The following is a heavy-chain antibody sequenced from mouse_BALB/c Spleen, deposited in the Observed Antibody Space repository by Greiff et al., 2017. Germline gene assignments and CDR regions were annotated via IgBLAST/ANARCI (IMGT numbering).Heavy chain of an antibody. CDR3: ARSSLNWDGFAY. Sequence: VQVVESGPGLVAPSQSLSITCTVSGFSLTSYGVHWVRQPPGKGLEWLGVIWAGGSTNYNSALMSRLSISKDNSKSQVFLKMNSLQTDDTAMYYCARSSLNWDGFAYWGQGTLVTVSA. CDR2: IWAGGST. V-gene: IGHV2-9*02. D-gene: IGHD4-1*02. CDR1: GFSLTSYG. J-gene: IGHJ3*01.